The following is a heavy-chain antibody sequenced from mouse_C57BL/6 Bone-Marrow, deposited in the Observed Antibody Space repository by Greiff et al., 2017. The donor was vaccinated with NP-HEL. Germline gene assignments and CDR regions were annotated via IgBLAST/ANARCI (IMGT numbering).Heavy chain of an antibody. CDR3: ARYGYYGFAY. Sequence: VQLQQPGAELVKPGASVKLSCKASGYTFTSYWMHWVKQRPGQGLEWIGMIHPNSGSTNYNEKFKSKATLTVDKSSSTAYMQLSSLTAEDSAVYYCARYGYYGFAYWGQGTLVTVSA. V-gene: IGHV1-64*01. CDR2: IHPNSGST. J-gene: IGHJ3*01. CDR1: GYTFTSYW. D-gene: IGHD2-3*01.